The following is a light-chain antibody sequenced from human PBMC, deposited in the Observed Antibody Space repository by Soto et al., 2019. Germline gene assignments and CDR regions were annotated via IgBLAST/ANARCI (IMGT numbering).Light chain of an antibody. J-gene: IGKJ3*01. V-gene: IGKV3-20*01. Sequence: EIVLTQSPGTLSLSPGERATLSCRASQSVSSTYLAWYQQKPGQAPRLLIYAASSRATGIPDRFSGSGSGTDFTLTISRMEPEDFAIYYCQHYASSPLFTFGPGTKVDIK. CDR3: QHYASSPLFT. CDR1: QSVSSTY. CDR2: AAS.